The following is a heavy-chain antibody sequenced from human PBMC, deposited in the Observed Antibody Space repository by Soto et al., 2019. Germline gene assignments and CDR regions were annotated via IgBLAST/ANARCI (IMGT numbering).Heavy chain of an antibody. V-gene: IGHV4-31*03. CDR3: ARLDYGDSAFDS. Sequence: SETLSLTCSVSGGSINSASYHWSWLRQHPGNGLEFIGYIFYTGSTYYNPSLETRVTISVDTSKNHVSLRLNAVTAADTAVYYCARLDYGDSAFDSWGRGTMVTVSS. J-gene: IGHJ4*02. CDR2: IFYTGST. CDR1: GGSINSASYH. D-gene: IGHD4-17*01.